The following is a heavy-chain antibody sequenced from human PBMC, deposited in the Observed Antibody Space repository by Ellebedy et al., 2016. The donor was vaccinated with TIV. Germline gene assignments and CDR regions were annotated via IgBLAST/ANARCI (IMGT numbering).Heavy chain of an antibody. J-gene: IGHJ4*02. CDR2: ISSNGRHI. V-gene: IGHV3-21*01. CDR3: AREFDIGQPTAFDY. Sequence: PGGSLRLSCAASGFIFSTYTMNWVRQAPGKGLEWVSSISSNGRHIYYADSVRARFAISRDNAGGSLWLQMTSLRAEDKALYYCAREFDIGQPTAFDYWGQGILVTVSS. D-gene: IGHD2-15*01. CDR1: GFIFSTYT.